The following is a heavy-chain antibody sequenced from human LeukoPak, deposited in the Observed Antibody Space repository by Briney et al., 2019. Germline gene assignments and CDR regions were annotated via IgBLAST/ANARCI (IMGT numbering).Heavy chain of an antibody. V-gene: IGHV3-23*01. CDR1: GFTFSSYA. D-gene: IGHD2-2*02. J-gene: IGHJ5*02. CDR2: ISGSGGST. CDR3: AKSQPTAISWFDP. Sequence: GGXXRLSCAASGFTFSSYAMSWVRQAPGKGLEWVSAISGSGGSTYYADSVKGGFTISRDNSKNTLYLQMNSLRVEDTAVYYCAKSQPTAISWFDPWGQGTLVTVSS.